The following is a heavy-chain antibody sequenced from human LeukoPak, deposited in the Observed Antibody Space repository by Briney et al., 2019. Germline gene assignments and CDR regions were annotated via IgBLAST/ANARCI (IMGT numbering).Heavy chain of an antibody. J-gene: IGHJ4*02. V-gene: IGHV3-11*04. Sequence: PGGSLRLSCAASGFTFSDYYMSWIRQAPGKGLEWISYISSSGGAIYYADSVKGRFTISRDNAENSLYLQMDSLRAEDTAVYYCARGSYSSGWLYFDYWGQGTLVTVSS. D-gene: IGHD6-19*01. CDR2: ISSSGGAI. CDR1: GFTFSDYY. CDR3: ARGSYSSGWLYFDY.